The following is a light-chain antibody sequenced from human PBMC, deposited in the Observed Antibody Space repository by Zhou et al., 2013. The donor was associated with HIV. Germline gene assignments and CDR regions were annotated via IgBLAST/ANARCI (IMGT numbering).Light chain of an antibody. V-gene: IGKV1-12*01. J-gene: IGKJ4*01. CDR3: QQYMSYPLT. CDR2: SAS. CDR1: QGLTSL. Sequence: DIQMTQSPSSVSASVGDRVTITCRASQGLTSLVAWYQQKPGKAPKLLIYSASSLQAGVPSRFSGSASGTDFTLTISSLQPDDFATYYCQQYMSYPLTFGGGTKVEIK.